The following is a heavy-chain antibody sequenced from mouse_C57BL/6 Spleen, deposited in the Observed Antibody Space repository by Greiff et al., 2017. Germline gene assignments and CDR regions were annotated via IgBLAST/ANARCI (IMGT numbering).Heavy chain of an antibody. Sequence: EVQLVESGGGLVKPGGSLKLSCAASGFTFSSYAMSWVRQTPEKRLEWVATISDGGSYTYYPDNVKGRFTISRDNAKNNLYLQMSHLKSEDTAMYYCARDGGSSYRWYFDVWGTGTTVTVSS. J-gene: IGHJ1*03. CDR3: ARDGGSSYRWYFDV. CDR2: ISDGGSYT. D-gene: IGHD1-1*01. V-gene: IGHV5-4*01. CDR1: GFTFSSYA.